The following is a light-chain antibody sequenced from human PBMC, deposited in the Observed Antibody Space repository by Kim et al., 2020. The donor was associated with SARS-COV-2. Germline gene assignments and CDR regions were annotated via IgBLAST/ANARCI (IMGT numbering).Light chain of an antibody. CDR1: SIGSEG. CDR3: QVWDSSSDHRVV. J-gene: IGLJ2*01. CDR2: YDS. Sequence: PGKTARLSWGGNSIGSEGVHWYQQKSGQAPVLVISYDSDRPSGIPERFSGSNSGNTATLIISRVEAGDEADYYCQVWDSSSDHRVVFGGGTQLTVL. V-gene: IGLV3-21*04.